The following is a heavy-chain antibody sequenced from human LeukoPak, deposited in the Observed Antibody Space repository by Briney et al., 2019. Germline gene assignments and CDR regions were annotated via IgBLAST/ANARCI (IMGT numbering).Heavy chain of an antibody. CDR3: ARGLWFGELFFWDFDY. D-gene: IGHD3-10*01. J-gene: IGHJ4*02. CDR1: GGTFSSYA. V-gene: IGHV1-69*13. CDR2: IIPIFGTA. Sequence: GASVKVSCKASGGTFSSYAISWVRQAPGQGLEWMGGIIPIFGTANYAQKFQGRVTITADESTSTAYMELSSLRSEDTAVYYCARGLWFGELFFWDFDYWGQGTLVTVSS.